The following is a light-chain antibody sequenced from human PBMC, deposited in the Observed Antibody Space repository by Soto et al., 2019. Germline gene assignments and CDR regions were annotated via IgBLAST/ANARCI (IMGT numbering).Light chain of an antibody. CDR1: QSISSW. V-gene: IGKV1-5*03. CDR3: QQYNRYYT. J-gene: IGKJ2*01. CDR2: KAS. Sequence: DIQMTQSPSTLSASVGDRVTITCRASQSISSWLDWYQQKPGKAPKLLIYKASTLESGVPSRFSGSGSGTEFTLTISSLQPDDFATYYCQQYNRYYTFGQGTKLEIK.